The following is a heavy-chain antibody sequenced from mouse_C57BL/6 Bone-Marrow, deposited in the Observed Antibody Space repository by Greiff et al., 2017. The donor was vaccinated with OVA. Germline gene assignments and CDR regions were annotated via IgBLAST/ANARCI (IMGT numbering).Heavy chain of an antibody. J-gene: IGHJ4*01. Sequence: VQLVESGAELVRPGTSVKMSCKASGYTFTNYWIGWAKQRPGHGLEWIGDIYPGGGYTNYNEKFKGKATLTADKSSSTAYMQFSSLTSEDSAIYYCARLDYYGSSYAMDYWGQGTSVTVSS. D-gene: IGHD1-1*01. V-gene: IGHV1-63*01. CDR1: GYTFTNYW. CDR2: IYPGGGYT. CDR3: ARLDYYGSSYAMDY.